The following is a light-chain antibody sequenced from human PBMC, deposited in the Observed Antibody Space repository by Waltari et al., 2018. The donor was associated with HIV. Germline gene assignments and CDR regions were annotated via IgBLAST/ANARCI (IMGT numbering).Light chain of an antibody. Sequence: QSVLTQPPSASGTPGQRVTISCSGGSSNSGRDTVHWYQHLPGTAPKLLIYNNNRRPSGVPDRFSGSKSGTSASLAISGLQSEDEADYYCASWDGSLNGWVFGGGTKLTVL. CDR3: ASWDGSLNGWV. CDR2: NNN. J-gene: IGLJ3*02. CDR1: SSNSGRDT. V-gene: IGLV1-44*01.